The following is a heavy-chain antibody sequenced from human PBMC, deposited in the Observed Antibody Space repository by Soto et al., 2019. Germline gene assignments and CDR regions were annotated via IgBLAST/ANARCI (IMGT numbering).Heavy chain of an antibody. V-gene: IGHV1-2*04. D-gene: IGHD6-6*01. CDR3: ARERRAARHWFDP. Sequence: ASVKVSCKASGYTFTGYYMHWVRQAPGQGLEWMGWINPNSGGTNYAQKFQGWVTMTRDTSISTAYMELSRLRSDDTAVYYCARERRAARHWFDPWAQRTLVTVS. CDR2: INPNSGGT. CDR1: GYTFTGYY. J-gene: IGHJ5*02.